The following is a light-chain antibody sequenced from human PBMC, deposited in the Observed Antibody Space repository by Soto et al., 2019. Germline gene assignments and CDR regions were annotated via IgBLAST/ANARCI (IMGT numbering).Light chain of an antibody. V-gene: IGKV1-12*01. J-gene: IGKJ4*01. CDR1: QCVDNW. CDR2: SAS. Sequence: DIQMTQSPSSVSASVGDSVTITCRASQCVDNWIAWYQQKPGKTPNLLIYSASSLLNGVPSRFTGSGSGTDFTLTISDLQPEDSATYFCQQAVTFPLTFGGGTKLEI. CDR3: QQAVTFPLT.